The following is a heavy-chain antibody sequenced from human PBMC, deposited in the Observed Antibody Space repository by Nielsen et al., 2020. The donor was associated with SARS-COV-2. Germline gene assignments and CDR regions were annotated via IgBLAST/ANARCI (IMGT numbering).Heavy chain of an antibody. Sequence: GESLKISCAASGFTFSSYWMTWVRQAPGKGLEWVAVIWYDGSNKYYADSVKGRFTISRDNSKSTLYLQMNSLRVEDTAVYFCAKPRSGGYEDYFDYWGQGTLVTVSS. V-gene: IGHV3-30*02. D-gene: IGHD5-12*01. CDR1: GFTFSSYW. CDR3: AKPRSGGYEDYFDY. J-gene: IGHJ4*02. CDR2: IWYDGSNK.